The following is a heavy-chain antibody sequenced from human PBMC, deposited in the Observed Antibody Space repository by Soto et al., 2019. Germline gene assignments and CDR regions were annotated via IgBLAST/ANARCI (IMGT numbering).Heavy chain of an antibody. CDR3: AGEDYGCNSWGFDI. J-gene: IGHJ3*02. Sequence: QVQLQESGPGLVKASETLSLTCTVSGDSISSYYWSWIRQPAGKGLEWIWRSYTSGSTNYNPSLKSRVTMSVATSKNHFSLRLSSVTAADTAVYYCAGEDYGCNSWGFDIWGQGTMVTISS. D-gene: IGHD3-16*01. CDR2: SYTSGST. CDR1: GDSISSYY. V-gene: IGHV4-4*07.